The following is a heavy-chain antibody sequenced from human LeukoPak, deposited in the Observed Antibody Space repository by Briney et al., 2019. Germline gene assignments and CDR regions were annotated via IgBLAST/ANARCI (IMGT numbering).Heavy chain of an antibody. Sequence: GGSLRLSCAASGFTFSSYAMTWVRQAPGKGLEWVSTIVGSGGGTYYADSVKSRFTISRDNSKNTLYLQMNSLRAEDTAVYYCAKDRSGWTPEYWGQGTLVTVSS. V-gene: IGHV3-23*01. J-gene: IGHJ4*02. CDR3: AKDRSGWTPEY. CDR2: IVGSGGGT. D-gene: IGHD6-19*01. CDR1: GFTFSSYA.